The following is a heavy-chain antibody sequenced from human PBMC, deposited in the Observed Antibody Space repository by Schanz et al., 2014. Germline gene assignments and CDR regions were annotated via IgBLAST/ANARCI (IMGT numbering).Heavy chain of an antibody. CDR2: MDTSGGT. CDR3: AKIEQNED. D-gene: IGHD1-1*01. Sequence: EVQLLESGGGLVQPGGSLKLSCAASGLIFSNYVMSWVRQAPGKGLEWVSAMDTSGGTNYEESVKGRFTSSRYNSKNTLDVQKSGSGAEDTAVYCCAKIEQNEDWGQGTLVTVSS. V-gene: IGHV3-23*01. CDR1: GLIFSNYV. J-gene: IGHJ4*02.